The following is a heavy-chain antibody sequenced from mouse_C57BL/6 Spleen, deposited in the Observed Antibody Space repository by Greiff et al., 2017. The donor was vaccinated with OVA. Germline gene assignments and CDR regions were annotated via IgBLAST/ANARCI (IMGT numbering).Heavy chain of an antibody. J-gene: IGHJ1*03. Sequence: VQLQQSGPELVKPGASVKISCKASGYTFTDYYINWVKQRPGQGLEWIGWIFPGSGSTYYNEKFKGKATLTVDKSSSTAYMLLSSLTSEDSAVYFCAREDYGNYEWYFDVWGTGTTVTVSS. CDR1: GYTFTDYY. V-gene: IGHV1-75*01. CDR2: IFPGSGST. D-gene: IGHD2-1*01. CDR3: AREDYGNYEWYFDV.